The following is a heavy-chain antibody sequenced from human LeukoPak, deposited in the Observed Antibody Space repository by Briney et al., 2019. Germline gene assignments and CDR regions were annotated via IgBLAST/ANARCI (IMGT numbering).Heavy chain of an antibody. Sequence: PSETLSLTCTVSGYSISSGYYWGWIRQPPGKGLEWTGSIYHSGSTYYNPSLKSRVTISVDTSKNQFSLKLSSVTAADTAVYYCARVSLGLGRSDDYWGQGTLVTVSS. D-gene: IGHD1-26*01. V-gene: IGHV4-38-2*02. CDR1: GYSISSGYY. CDR2: IYHSGST. CDR3: ARVSLGLGRSDDY. J-gene: IGHJ4*02.